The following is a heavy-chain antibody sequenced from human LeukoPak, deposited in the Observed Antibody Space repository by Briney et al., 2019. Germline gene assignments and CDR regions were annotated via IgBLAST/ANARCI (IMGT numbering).Heavy chain of an antibody. CDR1: GSTFSSYW. J-gene: IGHJ4*02. CDR3: ARVGASYDILTF. V-gene: IGHV3-7*01. CDR2: IKQDGSEK. Sequence: GGSLRLSCAASGSTFSSYWMSWVRQAPGKGLEWVANIKQDGSEKYYVDSVKGRFTISRDNAKNSLYLQMNSLRAEDTAVYYCARVGASYDILTFWGQGTLVTVSS. D-gene: IGHD3-9*01.